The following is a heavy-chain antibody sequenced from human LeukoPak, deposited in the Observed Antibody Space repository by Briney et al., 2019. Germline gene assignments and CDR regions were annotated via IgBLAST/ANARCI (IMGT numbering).Heavy chain of an antibody. J-gene: IGHJ4*02. V-gene: IGHV3-48*04. D-gene: IGHD5-24*01. Sequence: GGSLRLSCAASGFTFNKYSMSWVRQAPGKGLEWITYIDGSSANIYYADSVKGRFTTSRDNAKNSVYLHMNSLRAEDTAVSYCATYGRDGYKGFYWGQGTLVTVSS. CDR1: GFTFNKYS. CDR2: IDGSSANI. CDR3: ATYGRDGYKGFY.